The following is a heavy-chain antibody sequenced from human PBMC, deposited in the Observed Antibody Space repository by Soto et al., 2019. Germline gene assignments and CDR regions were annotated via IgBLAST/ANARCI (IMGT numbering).Heavy chain of an antibody. J-gene: IGHJ6*02. Sequence: EVQLLESGGGLVQPGGSLRLSCAASGFTFSSYAMSWVRQAPGKGLEWVSAISGSGGSTYYADSVKGRFTISRDNSKNTLYLQMNSRRAEDTAVYYCAKDSPYNWTHRTRYYYYYGMDVWGQGTTVTVSS. CDR3: AKDSPYNWTHRTRYYYYYGMDV. V-gene: IGHV3-23*01. D-gene: IGHD1-20*01. CDR2: ISGSGGST. CDR1: GFTFSSYA.